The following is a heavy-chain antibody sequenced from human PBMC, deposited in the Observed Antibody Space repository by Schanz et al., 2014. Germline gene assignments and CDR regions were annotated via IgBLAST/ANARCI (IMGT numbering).Heavy chain of an antibody. D-gene: IGHD3-3*01. CDR3: ARESVSRTRLFDP. CDR2: INTYNGDT. CDR1: GYTFTSNG. J-gene: IGHJ5*02. Sequence: QVQLVQSGAEVKEPGASVKVSCKASGYTFTSNGITWVRQAPGQGLEWMGWINTYNGDTAYAQNMQGRVSMTTETAASTAYMELRSLRSDDTAVYYCARESVSRTRLFDPWGQGTLVTVSS. V-gene: IGHV1-18*04.